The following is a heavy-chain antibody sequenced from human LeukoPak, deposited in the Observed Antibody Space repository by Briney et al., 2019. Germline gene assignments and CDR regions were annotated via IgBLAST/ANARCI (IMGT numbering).Heavy chain of an antibody. V-gene: IGHV3-23*01. J-gene: IGHJ4*02. CDR3: AKGGAGGYLLLLASFDY. CDR1: RFTFSNYA. D-gene: IGHD2-21*02. CDR2: ISGSGGST. Sequence: PGGSLRLSCAASRFTFSNYAMSWVRQAPGKGLEWVSAISGSGGSTYYADSVKGRFTISRDNSKNMLYLQMNSLRAEDTALYYCAKGGAGGYLLLLASFDYWGQGTLVTVSS.